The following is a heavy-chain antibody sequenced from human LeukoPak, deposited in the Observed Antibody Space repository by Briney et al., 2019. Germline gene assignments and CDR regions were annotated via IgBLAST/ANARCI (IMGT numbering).Heavy chain of an antibody. J-gene: IGHJ4*02. Sequence: ASVKVSCKASGYTFTSYYMHWVRQAPGQGLEWMGIINPSGGSTSYAQKFQGRVTMTRDTSTSTVYMELSSLRSEDTAVYYCARDGNYYDSSGYSHFDYWGQGTLVTVSS. CDR3: ARDGNYYDSSGYSHFDY. D-gene: IGHD3-22*01. CDR2: INPSGGST. V-gene: IGHV1-46*01. CDR1: GYTFTSYY.